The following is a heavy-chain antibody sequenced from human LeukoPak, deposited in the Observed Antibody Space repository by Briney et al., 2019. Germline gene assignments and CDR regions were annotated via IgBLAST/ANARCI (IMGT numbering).Heavy chain of an antibody. CDR2: ISYDGSNK. V-gene: IGHV3-30*04. CDR1: GFTFSSYE. CDR3: ARDDFLNGVVPAAV. D-gene: IGHD2-2*01. Sequence: GGSLRLSCAASGFTFSSYEMNWVRQAPGKGLEWVAVISYDGSNKYYADSVKGRFTISRDNSKNTLYLQMNSLRAEDTAVYYCARDDFLNGVVPAAVWGQGALVTVSS. J-gene: IGHJ4*02.